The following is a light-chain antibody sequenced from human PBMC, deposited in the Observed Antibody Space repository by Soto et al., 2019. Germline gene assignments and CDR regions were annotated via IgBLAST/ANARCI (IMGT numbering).Light chain of an antibody. CDR3: QHYNNWPPWT. CDR2: DAS. V-gene: IGKV3-15*01. CDR1: QHISSN. J-gene: IGKJ1*01. Sequence: EIVMTQSPATLSVSPGERATLSCRASQHISSNLAWYQHKPGQAPSLLIYDASTRATGLPARFNGSGSGTEFTLTISDLQSEDVAVYYCQHYNNWPPWTFGQGTKVEVK.